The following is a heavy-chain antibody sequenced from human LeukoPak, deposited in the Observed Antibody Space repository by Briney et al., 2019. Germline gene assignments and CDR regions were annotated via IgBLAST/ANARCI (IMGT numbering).Heavy chain of an antibody. J-gene: IGHJ3*02. D-gene: IGHD1-26*01. CDR1: GFTFDDYA. V-gene: IGHV3-9*01. CDR2: ISWNSGSI. CDR3: AKAPGIVGATGAFDI. Sequence: GGSLRLSCAASGFTFDDYAMHWVRQAPGKGVEWVSGISWNSGSIGYADSVKGRFTISRDNAKNSLYLQMNSLRAEDTALYYCAKAPGIVGATGAFDIWGQGTMVTVSS.